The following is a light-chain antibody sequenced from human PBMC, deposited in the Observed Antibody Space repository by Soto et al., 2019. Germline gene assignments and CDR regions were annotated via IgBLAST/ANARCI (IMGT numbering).Light chain of an antibody. V-gene: IGKV1-5*03. CDR2: KAS. J-gene: IGKJ1*01. Sequence: DIQMTQSPSTLSASVGDRVTIPCRASQSISTWLAWYQQKPGKAPKLMIYKASSLESGVPSWFSGSGSGTEFTLTISSLQPDDFATYYCQQYASYPWTFGQGTKVDIK. CDR1: QSISTW. CDR3: QQYASYPWT.